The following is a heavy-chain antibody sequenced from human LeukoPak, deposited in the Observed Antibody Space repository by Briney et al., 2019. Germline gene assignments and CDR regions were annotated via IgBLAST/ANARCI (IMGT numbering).Heavy chain of an antibody. CDR2: ISSSSSYI. J-gene: IGHJ4*02. CDR3: ASGGLTKLDY. Sequence: PGGSLRLSCAASGFTFSSYSMIWVRQAPGKGLEWVSSISSSSSYIYYADSVKGRFTISRDNAKNSLYLQMNSLRAEDTAVYYGASGGLTKLDYWGQGTLVTVSS. D-gene: IGHD3/OR15-3a*01. CDR1: GFTFSSYS. V-gene: IGHV3-21*04.